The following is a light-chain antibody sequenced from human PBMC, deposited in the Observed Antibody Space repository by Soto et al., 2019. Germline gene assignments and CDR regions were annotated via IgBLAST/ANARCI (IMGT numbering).Light chain of an antibody. CDR1: QIVSSH. J-gene: IGKJ5*01. V-gene: IGKV3-15*01. CDR2: GAS. CDR3: QQYNNWPPIT. Sequence: EIVMTHPPSTLSVSPCEWVTLSFSASQIVSSHLAWDQQRPGQAPRLLIYGASTRATGIPARFSGSGSGTEFTLTISSLQSEDFAVYYCQQYNNWPPITFGQGTRLEI.